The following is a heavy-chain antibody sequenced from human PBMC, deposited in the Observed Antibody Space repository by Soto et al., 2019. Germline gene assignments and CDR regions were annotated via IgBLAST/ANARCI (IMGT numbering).Heavy chain of an antibody. D-gene: IGHD5-18*01. CDR2: IIPILGIA. CDR3: ARGGGYSYGYDFDY. CDR1: GGTFSSYT. Sequence: VQLVQSGAEVKKPGSSVKVSCKASGGTFSSYTISWVRQAPGQGPEWMGRIIPILGIANYAQKFQGRVTITADKSTSTAYMELSSLRSEDTAVYYCARGGGYSYGYDFDYWGQGTLVTVSS. V-gene: IGHV1-69*02. J-gene: IGHJ4*02.